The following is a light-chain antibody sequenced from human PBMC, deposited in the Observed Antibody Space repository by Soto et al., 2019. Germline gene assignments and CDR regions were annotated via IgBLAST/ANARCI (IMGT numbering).Light chain of an antibody. CDR2: KVS. V-gene: IGKV2-30*01. J-gene: IGKJ1*01. CDR1: QSLVSSDGNTY. Sequence: DVVMTRSPLSLPVTLGQPASISCRSSQSLVSSDGNTYLIWFQQRPGQSPRRLIYKVSNRDSGVPDRFSGSGSGTDFTLEISRVEAEDVGVYYCMQGTHWPWTFGQGTKVEIK. CDR3: MQGTHWPWT.